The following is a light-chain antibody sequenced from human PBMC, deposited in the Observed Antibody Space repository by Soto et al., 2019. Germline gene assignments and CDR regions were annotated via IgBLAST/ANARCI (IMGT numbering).Light chain of an antibody. V-gene: IGKV3-20*01. CDR1: QSVSGSC. J-gene: IGKJ2*01. CDR3: QQYGNSPYT. CDR2: GAS. Sequence: EIVLTQSPGTLSLSPGERATLSCRASQSVSGSCLAWYQQKPGQAPRLLIYGASSRATDIPDRFSGSGSGTDFTLTISRLEPADFAVYYCQQYGNSPYTFGQGTKLAIK.